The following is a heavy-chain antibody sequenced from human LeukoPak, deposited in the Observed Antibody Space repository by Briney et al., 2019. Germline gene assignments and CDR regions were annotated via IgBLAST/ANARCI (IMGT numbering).Heavy chain of an antibody. D-gene: IGHD6-13*01. CDR2: ISSSSSYI. J-gene: IGHJ6*03. CDR3: AREGFSRGYYYHYYMDV. V-gene: IGHV3-21*01. CDR1: GFTFSSYS. Sequence: GGSLRLSCAASGFTFSSYSMNWVRQAPGKELEWVSSISSSSSYIYYADSVKGRFTISRDNAKNSLYLQMNSPRAEDTAVYYCAREGFSRGYYYHYYMDVWGKGTTVTVSS.